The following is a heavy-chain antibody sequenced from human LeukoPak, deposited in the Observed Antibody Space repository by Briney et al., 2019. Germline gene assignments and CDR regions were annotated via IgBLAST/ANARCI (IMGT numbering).Heavy chain of an antibody. Sequence: GGSLRLSCTASGFTFGDYAMSWFRQAPGKGLEWVGFIRSKAYGGTTEYAASVKGRFTISRDDSKSIAYLQMNSLKTEDTAVYYCTRDSTISYYNWNDVGLADWGQGTLVTVSS. CDR2: IRSKAYGGTT. J-gene: IGHJ4*02. CDR3: TRDSTISYYNWNDVGLAD. D-gene: IGHD1-20*01. CDR1: GFTFGDYA. V-gene: IGHV3-49*03.